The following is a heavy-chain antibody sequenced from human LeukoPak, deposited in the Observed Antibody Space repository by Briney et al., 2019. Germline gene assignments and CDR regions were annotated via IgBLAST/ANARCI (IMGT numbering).Heavy chain of an antibody. Sequence: SETLSLTCTVSGGSISSGSYYWSWIRQPAGKGLEWIGRIYTSGSTNYNPSLKSRVTISVDTSKNQFSLKLSSVTAADTAVYYCARRGKATHYYGMDVWGQGTTVTVSS. CDR2: IYTSGST. V-gene: IGHV4-61*02. J-gene: IGHJ6*02. CDR1: GGSISSGSYY. CDR3: ARRGKATHYYGMDV. D-gene: IGHD5-12*01.